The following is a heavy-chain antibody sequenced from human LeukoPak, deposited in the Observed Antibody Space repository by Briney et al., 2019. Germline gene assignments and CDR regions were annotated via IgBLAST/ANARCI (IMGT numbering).Heavy chain of an antibody. CDR3: AKSVGASLDY. V-gene: IGHV3-30*18. D-gene: IGHD1-26*01. J-gene: IGHJ4*02. CDR2: ISYDGSNK. CDR1: GFTFSSYG. Sequence: GGSLRLSCAASGFTFSSYGMHWVREAPGKGLVWVAVISYDGSNKYYAVSVKGRFTISRDNSKNTLYLQMNSLRAEDTAVYYCAKSVGASLDYWGQGTLVTVSS.